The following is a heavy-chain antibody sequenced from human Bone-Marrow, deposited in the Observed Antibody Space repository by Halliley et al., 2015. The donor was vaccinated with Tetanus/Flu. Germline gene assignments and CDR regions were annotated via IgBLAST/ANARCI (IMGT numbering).Heavy chain of an antibody. V-gene: IGHV4-30-2*01. CDR1: GGSISSGGYS. J-gene: IGHJ5*02. CDR3: VRDDYGGDPNWFDP. Sequence: LRLSCAVSGGSISSGGYSWSWIRQPPGRGLEWIGYIYHSGSPYYNPSLKSRVTISIDTSKNQFSLKLSSVTAADTAVYYCVRDDYGGDPNWFDPWGQGTLVTVSS. CDR2: IYHSGSP. D-gene: IGHD4-17*01.